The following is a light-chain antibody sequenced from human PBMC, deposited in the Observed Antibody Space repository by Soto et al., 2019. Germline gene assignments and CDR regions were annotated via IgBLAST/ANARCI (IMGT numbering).Light chain of an antibody. J-gene: IGKJ4*01. V-gene: IGKV4-1*01. CDR1: QSLLYRSNNKNY. CDR2: WAS. Sequence: DIVMTQSPPSLAVSLGERATINCKSSQSLLYRSNNKNYLAWYQHKPGQPPKLLIYWASTRESGVPDRFSGSGSVTDFTLTISSLQAEDVAIYYCQQYYTTPLTFGGGTKVEIK. CDR3: QQYYTTPLT.